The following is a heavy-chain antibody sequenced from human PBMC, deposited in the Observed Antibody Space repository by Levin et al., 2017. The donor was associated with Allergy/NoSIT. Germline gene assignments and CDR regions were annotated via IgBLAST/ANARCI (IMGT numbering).Heavy chain of an antibody. Sequence: GGSLRLSCAASGFSFSTSFMDWVRQAPGKGLVWLSRTNTDGRTTSYVDSVKGRFSISRDNAKNTLYLQMNSLRAEDTAVYYCARELRGIYYAMDVWGQGTTVSVSS. CDR2: TNTDGRTT. CDR3: ARELRGIYYAMDV. V-gene: IGHV3-74*01. CDR1: GFSFSTSF. D-gene: IGHD3-10*01. J-gene: IGHJ6*02.